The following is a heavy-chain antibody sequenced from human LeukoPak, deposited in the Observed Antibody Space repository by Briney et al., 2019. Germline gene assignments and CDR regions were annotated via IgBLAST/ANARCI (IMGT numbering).Heavy chain of an antibody. V-gene: IGHV4-30-2*01. J-gene: IGHJ4*02. Sequence: PSQTLSLTFAVSGGSISSGGYSWSWIRQPPGKGLEWIGYIYHSGSTYYNPSLKSRVTISVDRSKNQFSLKLSSVTAADTAVYYCASSSRDSSGDDFDYWGQGTLVTVSS. CDR1: GGSISSGGYS. CDR3: ASSSRDSSGDDFDY. CDR2: IYHSGST. D-gene: IGHD3-22*01.